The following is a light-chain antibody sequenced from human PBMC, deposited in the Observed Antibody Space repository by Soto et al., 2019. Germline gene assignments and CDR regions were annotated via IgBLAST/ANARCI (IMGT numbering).Light chain of an antibody. CDR3: SSYTSSSTPLS. J-gene: IGLJ1*01. CDR1: SSDIGDYNY. CDR2: DVS. V-gene: IGLV2-14*03. Sequence: QSVLTQPASVSGSPGQSITISCTGTSSDIGDYNYVSWYQQHPGKAPKLMIYDVSNRPSGVSNRFSGSKSGTTASLTISGLQAEDEADYYCSSYTSSSTPLSFGTGTKVT.